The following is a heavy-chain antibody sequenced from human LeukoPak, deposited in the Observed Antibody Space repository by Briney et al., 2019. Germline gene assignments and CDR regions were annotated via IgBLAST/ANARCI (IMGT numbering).Heavy chain of an antibody. Sequence: KPSETLSLTCTVSGGSISSGSYYWRWIRQPAGKGLEWIGRIYTSGSTNYNPSLKSRVTISVDTSKNQFSLKLSSVTAADTAVYYCASSGYWGQRTLVTVSS. J-gene: IGHJ4*02. CDR1: GGSISSGSYY. CDR2: IYTSGST. V-gene: IGHV4-61*02. CDR3: ASSGY. D-gene: IGHD3-10*01.